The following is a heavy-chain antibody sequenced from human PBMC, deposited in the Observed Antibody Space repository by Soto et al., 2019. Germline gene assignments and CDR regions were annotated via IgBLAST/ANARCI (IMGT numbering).Heavy chain of an antibody. Sequence: PSETLSLTCAVYGGSFSGYYWSWIRQPPGKGLEWIGEINHSGSTNYNPSLKSRVTISVDTSKNQFSLKLSSVTAADTAFYYCSSCPRWYCRSLYINGGLNWFDPWGQGTLVTVSS. CDR1: GGSFSGYY. CDR2: INHSGST. V-gene: IGHV4-34*01. D-gene: IGHD6-13*01. J-gene: IGHJ5*02. CDR3: SSCPRWYCRSLYINGGLNWFDP.